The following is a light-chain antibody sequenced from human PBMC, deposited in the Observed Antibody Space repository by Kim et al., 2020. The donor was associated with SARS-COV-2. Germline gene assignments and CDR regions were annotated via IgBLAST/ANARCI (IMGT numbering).Light chain of an antibody. CDR2: GAS. CDR3: QQYYHWPPVT. CDR1: QTVGTS. Sequence: EIAVTQSPAALSVSPGERVTLSCRASQTVGTSLAWYQQKPGQSPRLLIFGASTRATGIPARFSGSGSGTYFTLTISSLQSEDFAVYFCQQYYHWPPVTFGQGTKLEI. J-gene: IGKJ2*01. V-gene: IGKV3-15*01.